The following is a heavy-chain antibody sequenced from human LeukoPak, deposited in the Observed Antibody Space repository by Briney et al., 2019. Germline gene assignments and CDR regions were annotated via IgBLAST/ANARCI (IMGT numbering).Heavy chain of an antibody. D-gene: IGHD3-10*01. Sequence: PGGSLRLSCAASGFTFSSHVMHWVRQAPGKGLEWVAVIGYDGSNKYYADSVKGRFTISRDNPKKSLYLQMSSLRAEDTAVYYCAGTRNLRGDYFDYWGQGTLVTVSS. CDR1: GFTFSSHV. CDR2: IGYDGSNK. CDR3: AGTRNLRGDYFDY. J-gene: IGHJ4*02. V-gene: IGHV3-33*01.